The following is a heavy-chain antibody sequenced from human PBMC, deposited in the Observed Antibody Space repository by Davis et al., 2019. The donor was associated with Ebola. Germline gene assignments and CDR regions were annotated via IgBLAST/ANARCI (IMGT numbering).Heavy chain of an antibody. CDR1: GGSFSGYY. J-gene: IGHJ4*02. CDR3: ASFVVGATRPVGLDY. D-gene: IGHD1-26*01. Sequence: MPSETLSLTCAVYGGSFSGYYWSWIRQPPGKGLEWIGEINHSGSTNYNPSLKSRVTISVDRSKNQFSLKLSSVTAADTAVYYCASFVVGATRPVGLDYWGQGTLVTVSS. CDR2: INHSGST. V-gene: IGHV4-34*01.